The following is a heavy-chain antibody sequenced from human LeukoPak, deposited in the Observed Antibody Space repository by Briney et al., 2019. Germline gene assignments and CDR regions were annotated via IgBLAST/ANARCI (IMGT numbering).Heavy chain of an antibody. J-gene: IGHJ6*02. Sequence: ASVKVSCKASGYTFTGYYIHWVRQAPGQGLAWMGVINPSGGSTTYAQNFQGRVTMTTDTSTSTVYMELSSLRSEDTAVYYCARDRASGSYQVSFCYDLDVWGLGTTVTVSS. D-gene: IGHD3-10*01. CDR3: ARDRASGSYQVSFCYDLDV. V-gene: IGHV1-46*01. CDR2: INPSGGST. CDR1: GYTFTGYY.